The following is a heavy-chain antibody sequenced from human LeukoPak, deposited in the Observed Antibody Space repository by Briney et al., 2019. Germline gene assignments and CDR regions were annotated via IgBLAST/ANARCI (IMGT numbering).Heavy chain of an antibody. CDR2: ISYDGSNK. D-gene: IGHD6-13*01. J-gene: IGHJ3*02. Sequence: PGRSLRLSCAASGFTFDDYAMHWVRQAPGKGLEWVAVISYDGSNKYYADSVKGRFTISRDNSKNTLYLQMNSLRAEDTAVYYCARDLSEAAAGMRDAFDIWGQGTMVTVSS. CDR1: GFTFDDYA. V-gene: IGHV3-30-3*01. CDR3: ARDLSEAAAGMRDAFDI.